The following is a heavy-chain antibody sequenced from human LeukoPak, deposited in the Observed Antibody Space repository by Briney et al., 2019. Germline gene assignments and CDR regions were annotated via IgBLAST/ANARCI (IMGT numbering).Heavy chain of an antibody. CDR3: AAESERWLVRS. Sequence: PSETLSLTCTVSAGHISSYYWSWIRQPPGKGLEWIGYVYYSARTDYNPSLKSRVTISIDMSKNQFSLKLNSVTAADTAVYYCAAESERWLVRSWGQGTLVTVSS. CDR1: AGHISSYY. V-gene: IGHV4-59*03. CDR2: VYYSART. D-gene: IGHD6-19*01. J-gene: IGHJ4*02.